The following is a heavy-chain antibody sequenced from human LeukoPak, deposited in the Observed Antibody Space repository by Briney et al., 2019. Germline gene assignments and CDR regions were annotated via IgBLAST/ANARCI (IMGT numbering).Heavy chain of an antibody. CDR1: GGSISSSNYY. CDR2: MYYSGST. D-gene: IGHD6-19*01. V-gene: IGHV4-39*07. CDR3: ARVSGWNPLQAAHLDH. Sequence: SSETLSLTCTVSGGSISSSNYYWGWIRQPPGKGLEWIGSMYYSGSTYYNPSLKSRVTISVDTSNNQVSLKLSSVTAADTAVYYCARVSGWNPLQAAHLDHWGQGTLVTVSS. J-gene: IGHJ4*02.